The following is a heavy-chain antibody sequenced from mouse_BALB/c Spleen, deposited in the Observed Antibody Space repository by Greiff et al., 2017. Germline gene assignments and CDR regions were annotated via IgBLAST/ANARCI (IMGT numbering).Heavy chain of an antibody. J-gene: IGHJ1*01. CDR2: ILPGSGST. Sequence: QVQLKQSGAELMKPGASVKISCKATGYTFSSYWIEWVKQRPGHGLEWIGEILPGSGSTNYNEKFKGKATFTADTSSNTAYMQLSSLTSEDSAVYYCARGWLLRPHWYFDVWGAGTTVTVSS. CDR3: ARGWLLRPHWYFDV. D-gene: IGHD2-3*01. CDR1: GYTFSSYW. V-gene: IGHV1-9*01.